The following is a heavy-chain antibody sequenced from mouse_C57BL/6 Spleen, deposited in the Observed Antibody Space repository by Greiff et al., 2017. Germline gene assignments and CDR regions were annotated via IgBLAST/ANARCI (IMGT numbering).Heavy chain of an antibody. CDR3: ARSGYDYAGDAMDY. CDR2: IYPGSGST. V-gene: IGHV1-55*01. J-gene: IGHJ4*01. Sequence: QVQLQQPGAELVKPGASVKMSCKASGYTSTSYWITWVKQRPGQGLEWIGDIYPGSGSTNYNEKFKSKATLTVDTSSSTAYMQLSSLTSEDSAVYYCARSGYDYAGDAMDYWGQGTSVTVSS. CDR1: GYTSTSYW. D-gene: IGHD1-1*01.